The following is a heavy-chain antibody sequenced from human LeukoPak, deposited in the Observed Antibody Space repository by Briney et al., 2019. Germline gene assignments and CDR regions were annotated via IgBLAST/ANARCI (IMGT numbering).Heavy chain of an antibody. J-gene: IGHJ4*02. CDR2: IKQDGSEK. CDR3: ARESATGDLGY. D-gene: IGHD7-27*01. CDR1: GFTFSSYW. V-gene: IGHV3-7*03. Sequence: GGSLRLSCAASGFTFSSYWMSWVRQAPGKGLEWVANIKQDGSEKYYVDSVKGRFTISRDNAKNSLYLQMNSLRAEDTAVYYRARESATGDLGYWGQGTLVTVSS.